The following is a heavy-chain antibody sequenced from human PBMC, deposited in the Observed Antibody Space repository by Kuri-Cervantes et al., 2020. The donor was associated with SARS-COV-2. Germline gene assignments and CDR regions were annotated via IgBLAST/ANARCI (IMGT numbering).Heavy chain of an antibody. CDR2: ISGSGGST. CDR3: AKGTWIPWDYMDV. Sequence: GESLKISCAASGFTFSSYAMSWVRQAPWKGLEWVSAISGSGGSTYYADSVKGRFTISRDNSKNTLYLQMNSLRAEDTAVYYCAKGTWIPWDYMDVWGKGTTVTVSS. V-gene: IGHV3-23*01. D-gene: IGHD5-12*01. J-gene: IGHJ6*03. CDR1: GFTFSSYA.